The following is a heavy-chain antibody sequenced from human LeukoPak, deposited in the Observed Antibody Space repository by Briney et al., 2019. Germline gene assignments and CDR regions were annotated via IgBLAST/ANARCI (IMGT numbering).Heavy chain of an antibody. J-gene: IGHJ4*02. CDR3: ARVRPGSYEFDY. D-gene: IGHD3-10*01. Sequence: SVKVSCKASGGTFSSYAISWVRQAPGQGLEWMGRIIPILGIANYAQKFRGRVTITADKSTSTAYMELSSLRSEDTAVYYCARVRPGSYEFDYWGQGTLVTVSS. CDR2: IIPILGIA. CDR1: GGTFSSYA. V-gene: IGHV1-69*04.